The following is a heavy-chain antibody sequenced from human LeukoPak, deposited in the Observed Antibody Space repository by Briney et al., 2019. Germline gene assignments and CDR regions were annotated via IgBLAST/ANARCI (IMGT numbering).Heavy chain of an antibody. Sequence: GGSLRLSCATSGFTFSNYWMSWVRRAPGKGLEWVANIKQDGSDKYYMDSVKGRFTISRDNAKNSLYLQMNTLRAEDTAVYYCARGEGLGTTNGGYYFAYWGQGSLVIVSS. CDR1: GFTFSNYW. J-gene: IGHJ4*02. D-gene: IGHD1-26*01. V-gene: IGHV3-7*01. CDR3: ARGEGLGTTNGGYYFAY. CDR2: IKQDGSDK.